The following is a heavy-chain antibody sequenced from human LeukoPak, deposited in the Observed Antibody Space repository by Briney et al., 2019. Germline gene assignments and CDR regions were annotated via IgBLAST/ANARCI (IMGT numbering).Heavy chain of an antibody. CDR3: ARDSFLAPGAD. V-gene: IGHV3-21*01. CDR1: GFTFSSYG. Sequence: GGSLRLSCAASGFTFSSYGMHWVRQAPGKGLEWVSSISSSSSYIYYADSVKGRFTISRDNAKNSLYLQMNSLRAEDTAVYYCARDSFLAPGADWGQGTLVTVSS. D-gene: IGHD2/OR15-2a*01. CDR2: ISSSSSYI. J-gene: IGHJ4*02.